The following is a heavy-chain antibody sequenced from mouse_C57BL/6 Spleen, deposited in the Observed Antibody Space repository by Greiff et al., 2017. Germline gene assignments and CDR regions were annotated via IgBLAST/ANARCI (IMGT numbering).Heavy chain of an antibody. CDR3: AREDNNRGGFAY. Sequence: QVQLQQPGAELVKPGASVKMSCKASGYTFPSYWITWVKQRPGQGLAWIGDIYPGSGSTNYNEKFKSKATLTVDTSSSTAYMQLSSLTSEDSAVYYCAREDNNRGGFAYWGQGTLVTVSA. CDR1: GYTFPSYW. CDR2: IYPGSGST. V-gene: IGHV1-55*01. J-gene: IGHJ3*01. D-gene: IGHD6-1*01.